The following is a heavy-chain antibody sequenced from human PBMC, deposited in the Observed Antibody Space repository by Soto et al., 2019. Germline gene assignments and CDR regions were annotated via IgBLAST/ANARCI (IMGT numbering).Heavy chain of an antibody. J-gene: IGHJ3*02. CDR3: AREAYGYGNYAFDI. D-gene: IGHD5-18*01. V-gene: IGHV3-33*01. Sequence: QVQLLESGGGVGQPGRSLRLSCAASGFTFSSYGMNWVRQAPGKGLEWVAVIWYGGSNKYYADSVKGRFTISRDNSKNTLYLQMNSLRAEDTAVYYCAREAYGYGNYAFDIWGQGTMVTVSS. CDR2: IWYGGSNK. CDR1: GFTFSSYG.